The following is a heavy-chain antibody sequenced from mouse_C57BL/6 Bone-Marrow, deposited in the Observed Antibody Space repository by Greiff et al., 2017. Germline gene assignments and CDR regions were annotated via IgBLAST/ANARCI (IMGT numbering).Heavy chain of an antibody. D-gene: IGHD3-1*01. CDR1: GYTFTSYG. Sequence: VKLMESGAELARPGASVKLSCKASGYTFTSYGISWVKQRTGQGLEWIGEIYPRSGNTYYNEKFKGKATLTADKSSSTAYMELCSLTSEDSAVYFCARGGLERAMDYWGQGTSVTVSS. CDR3: ARGGLERAMDY. V-gene: IGHV1-81*01. CDR2: IYPRSGNT. J-gene: IGHJ4*01.